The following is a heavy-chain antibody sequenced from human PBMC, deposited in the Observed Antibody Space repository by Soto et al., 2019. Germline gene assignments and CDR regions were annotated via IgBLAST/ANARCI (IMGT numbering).Heavy chain of an antibody. J-gene: IGHJ6*02. V-gene: IGHV1-69*06. D-gene: IGHD3-9*01. CDR3: ARDLRPHFDGGDFYYAMNV. Sequence: QVQLVQSGAEVKKPGSSVKVSCKASGGSISNYAISWVRQAPGQGLEWMGGIIPMFGTAKYAQKFQGRLTITAGKSTNTASMELSSLRSEDTAVYYCARDLRPHFDGGDFYYAMNVWGHGTTVTVSS. CDR2: IIPMFGTA. CDR1: GGSISNYA.